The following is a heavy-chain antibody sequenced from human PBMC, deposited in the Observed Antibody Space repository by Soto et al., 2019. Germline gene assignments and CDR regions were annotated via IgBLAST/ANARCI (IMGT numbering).Heavy chain of an antibody. CDR1: GDSVSSNTAA. V-gene: IGHV6-1*01. D-gene: IGHD6-19*01. CDR3: ERGVAGSGFDL. Sequence: SQTLSPTCAISGDSVSSNTAAWNWIRSSPSRGLEWLGRTYYRSNWRHDYAVSVKSRITVNPDTSKNHFSLQLNSVTPDDTAVYYCERGVAGSGFDLWGEGTMVAF. J-gene: IGHJ4*02. CDR2: TYYRSNWRH.